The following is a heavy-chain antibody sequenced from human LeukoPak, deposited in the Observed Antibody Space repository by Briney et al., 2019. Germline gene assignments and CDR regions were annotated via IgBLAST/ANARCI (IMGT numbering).Heavy chain of an antibody. D-gene: IGHD3-10*01. CDR2: INPSGGST. CDR3: ARRVIHGSGSYYNGGYYYMDV. CDR1: GGTFSSYA. Sequence: ASVKVSCKASGGTFSSYAISWARQAPGQGLEWMGIINPSGGSTSYAQKFQGRVTMTRDMSTSTVYMELSSLRSEDTAVYYCARRVIHGSGSYYNGGYYYMDVWGKGTTVTVSS. V-gene: IGHV1-46*01. J-gene: IGHJ6*03.